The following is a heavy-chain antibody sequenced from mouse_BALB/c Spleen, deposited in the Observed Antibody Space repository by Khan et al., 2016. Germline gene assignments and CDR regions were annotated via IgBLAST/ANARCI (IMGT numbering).Heavy chain of an antibody. CDR3: ARSNDYDEFAY. V-gene: IGHV1-80*01. CDR1: GYAFSSYW. J-gene: IGHJ3*01. CDR2: IYPGDGDT. Sequence: QVQLQQSGAELVRPGSSVKISCKASGYAFSSYWMNWVKQRPGQGLEWIGQIYPGDGDTNYNGKFKGKATLTADKSSSTAYMQLSSLTSEDSAVYCCARSNDYDEFAYWGQGTLVTVSA. D-gene: IGHD2-4*01.